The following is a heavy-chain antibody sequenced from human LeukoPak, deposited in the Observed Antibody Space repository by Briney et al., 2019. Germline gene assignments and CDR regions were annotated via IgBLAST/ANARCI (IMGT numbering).Heavy chain of an antibody. CDR1: GGSISNSDYY. CDR2: IHYSGTT. CDR3: ARHRGGHDAFDI. Sequence: SETLSLTCTVSGGSISNSDYYWDWIRQPPGKGLECIGNIHYSGTTYYNPSLKSRVTISVDTSKNQFSLRLSSVAAADTAVYYCARHRGGHDAFDIWGQRTMVTVFS. D-gene: IGHD4-23*01. J-gene: IGHJ3*02. V-gene: IGHV4-39*01.